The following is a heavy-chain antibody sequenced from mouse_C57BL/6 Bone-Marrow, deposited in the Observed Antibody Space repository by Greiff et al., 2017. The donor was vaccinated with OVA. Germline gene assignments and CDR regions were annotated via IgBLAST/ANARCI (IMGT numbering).Heavy chain of an antibody. Sequence: VQLQQPGAELVRPGTSVKLSCKASGYTFTSYWMHWVKQRPGQGLEWIGVIDPSDSYTNYNQKFKGKATLTVDTSSSTAYMQLSSLTSEDSAVYYCASLLYYGSSYVFDYWGQGTTLTVSS. CDR3: ASLLYYGSSYVFDY. J-gene: IGHJ2*01. V-gene: IGHV1-59*01. CDR1: GYTFTSYW. D-gene: IGHD1-1*01. CDR2: IDPSDSYT.